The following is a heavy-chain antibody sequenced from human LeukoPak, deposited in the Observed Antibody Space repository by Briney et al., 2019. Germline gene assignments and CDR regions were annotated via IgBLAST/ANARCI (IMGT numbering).Heavy chain of an antibody. CDR3: VLAPNSNWFDF. J-gene: IGHJ5*01. CDR1: GDSISGFY. D-gene: IGHD2-8*01. V-gene: IGHV4-59*12. Sequence: SETLPLTCSVSGDSISGFYWNWIRQSPEKGLEWIAVTHYSGTTNYNPSLKSRVTISIDTSRQQFFLKLSSVTAADTAVYYCVLAPNSNWFDFWGQGTRVTVSS. CDR2: THYSGTT.